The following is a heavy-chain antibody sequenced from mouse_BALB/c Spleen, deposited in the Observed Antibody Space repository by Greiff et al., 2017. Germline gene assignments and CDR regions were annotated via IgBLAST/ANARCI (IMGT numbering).Heavy chain of an antibody. CDR1: GFNIKDTY. J-gene: IGHJ4*01. CDR3: AYYRYGGGAMDY. V-gene: IGHV14-3*02. Sequence: GQLQQSGAELVKPGASVKLSCTASGFNIKDTYMHWVKQRPEQGLEWIGRIDPANGNTKYDPKFQGKATITADTSSNTAYLQLSSLTSEDTAVYYCAYYRYGGGAMDYWGQGTSVTVSS. D-gene: IGHD2-14*01. CDR2: IDPANGNT.